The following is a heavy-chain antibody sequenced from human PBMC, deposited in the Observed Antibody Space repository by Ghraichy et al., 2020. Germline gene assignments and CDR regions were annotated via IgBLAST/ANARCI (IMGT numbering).Heavy chain of an antibody. Sequence: LTCVASGSTFSRYSMNWVRQAPGKGLEWLAYINTGSTTIYYADSVKGRFTISRDNAKNSLYLEINSLTAEDTAVYYCARGRIATSQDYYYYYAMDVWGQGTAVTVSS. D-gene: IGHD6-6*01. CDR3: ARGRIATSQDYYYYYAMDV. V-gene: IGHV3-48*01. J-gene: IGHJ6*02. CDR2: INTGSTTI. CDR1: GSTFSRYS.